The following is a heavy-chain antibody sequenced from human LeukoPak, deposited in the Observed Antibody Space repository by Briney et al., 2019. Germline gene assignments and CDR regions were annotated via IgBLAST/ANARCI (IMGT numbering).Heavy chain of an antibody. CDR1: GGSISSYY. J-gene: IGHJ5*02. D-gene: IGHD3-10*01. V-gene: IGHV4-59*12. CDR3: ARYRRRLWFGESEMGWFDP. CDR2: IYYSGST. Sequence: WETLSLTCTVSGGSISSYYWSWIRQPPGKGLECFGYIYYSGSTYYNPSIKSRVTISVDTSKNQFSLKLSSVTAADTAVYYCARYRRRLWFGESEMGWFDPWGQGTLVTVSS.